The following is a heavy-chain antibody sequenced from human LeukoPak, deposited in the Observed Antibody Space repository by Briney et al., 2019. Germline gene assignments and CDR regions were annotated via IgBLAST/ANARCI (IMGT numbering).Heavy chain of an antibody. J-gene: IGHJ4*02. CDR2: INPDSGGT. D-gene: IGHD2-2*01. CDR3: ARPAAAAMANYFDY. CDR1: GYTFTDSY. Sequence: ASVKVSCKASGYTFTDSYIHWVRQAPGQGLEWMGWINPDSGGTSYAQKFQDRVTMTRDTSISTAYMELSSLRSDDTAVYYCARPAAAAMANYFDYWGQGALVTVAS. V-gene: IGHV1-2*02.